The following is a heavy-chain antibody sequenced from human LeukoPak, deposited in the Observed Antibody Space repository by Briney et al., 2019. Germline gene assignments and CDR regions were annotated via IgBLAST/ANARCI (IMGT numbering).Heavy chain of an antibody. CDR3: ARHLGSYGARYFAY. V-gene: IGHV3-23*01. CDR2: ISGSGGST. Sequence: GGSLRLSCAASGFTFSSYAMSWVRQAPGKGREWVSAISGSGGSTYYADSVKGPFTLSRAHSKNTLYPQMNSPRAQDTAVYYRARHLGSYGARYFAYWGQGTLVTVSS. D-gene: IGHD5-18*01. CDR1: GFTFSSYA. J-gene: IGHJ4*02.